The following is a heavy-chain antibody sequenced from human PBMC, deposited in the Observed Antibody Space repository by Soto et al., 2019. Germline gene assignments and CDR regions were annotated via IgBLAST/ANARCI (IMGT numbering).Heavy chain of an antibody. CDR2: INPSGGST. J-gene: IGHJ4*02. V-gene: IGHV1-46*01. Sequence: ASVKVSCKAPGYTFTSYYMHWVRQAPGQGLEWMGIINPSGGSTSYAQKFQGRVTMTRDTSTSTVYMELSSLRSEDTAVYYCARRVFTYYYDSSGSYGGDYFDYWGQGTLVTVSS. CDR1: GYTFTSYY. D-gene: IGHD3-22*01. CDR3: ARRVFTYYYDSSGSYGGDYFDY.